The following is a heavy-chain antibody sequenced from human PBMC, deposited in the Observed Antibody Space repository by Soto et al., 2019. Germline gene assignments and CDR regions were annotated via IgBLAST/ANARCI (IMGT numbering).Heavy chain of an antibody. D-gene: IGHD3-3*01. Sequence: PGGSLRLSCAASGFTFSSYGMHWVRQAPGKGLEWVAVIWYDGSNKYYADSVKGRFTISRDNSKNTLYLQMNSLRAEDTAVYYCARAKDYDFWSDPLAYRGQGSLVTGSS. CDR1: GFTFSSYG. CDR2: IWYDGSNK. J-gene: IGHJ4*02. CDR3: ARAKDYDFWSDPLAY. V-gene: IGHV3-33*01.